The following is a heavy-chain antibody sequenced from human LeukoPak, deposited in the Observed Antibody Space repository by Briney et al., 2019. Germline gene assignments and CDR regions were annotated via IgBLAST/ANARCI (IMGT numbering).Heavy chain of an antibody. J-gene: IGHJ4*02. CDR1: GGSINSSNW. D-gene: IGHD5-18*01. CDR3: ARAVRYSYGYDLPDY. CDR2: IYHSGST. V-gene: IGHV4-4*02. Sequence: SETLSLTCAVSGGSINSSNWWSWVRQSPEKGLEWIGEIYHSGSTNYNPSLKSRVTISVDKSKNQFSLKLSSVTAADTAVYYCARAVRYSYGYDLPDYWGQGTLVTVSS.